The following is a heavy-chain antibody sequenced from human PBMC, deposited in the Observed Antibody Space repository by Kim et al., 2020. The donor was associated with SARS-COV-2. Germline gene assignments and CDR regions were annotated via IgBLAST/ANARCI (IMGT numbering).Heavy chain of an antibody. D-gene: IGHD6-19*01. CDR2: IYYSGST. Sequence: SETLSLTCTVSGGSISSYYWSWIRQPPGKGLEWIGYIYYSGSTNYNPSLKSRVTISVDTSKNQFSLKLSSVTAADTAVYYCASGIAVAADAFDIWGQGTMVTVSS. J-gene: IGHJ3*02. V-gene: IGHV4-59*01. CDR3: ASGIAVAADAFDI. CDR1: GGSISSYY.